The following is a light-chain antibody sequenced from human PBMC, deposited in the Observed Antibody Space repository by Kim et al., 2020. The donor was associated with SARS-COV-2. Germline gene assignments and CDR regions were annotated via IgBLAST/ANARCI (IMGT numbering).Light chain of an antibody. CDR1: SDNVGHQG. CDR2: RDN. V-gene: IGLV10-54*01. J-gene: IGLJ2*01. CDR3: SAWDRSLDAVV. Sequence: RQPAPLTCAGNSDNVGHQGASWLQQRQGHPPKSLSYRDNNRPSGISERFSASTSGNTASLTITGLQPEDEADYYCSAWDRSLDAVVFGGGTQLTVL.